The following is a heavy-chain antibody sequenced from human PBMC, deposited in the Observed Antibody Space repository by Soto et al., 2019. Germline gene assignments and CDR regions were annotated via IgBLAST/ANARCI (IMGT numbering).Heavy chain of an antibody. J-gene: IGHJ4*02. D-gene: IGHD2-15*01. CDR3: TTDSTYSGGSPKDY. CDR2: IKSKTDGGTT. CDR1: GFTFSNAW. Sequence: GGSLRLSCAASGFTFSNAWMSWVRQAPGKGLEWVGRIKSKTDGGTTDYAAPVKGRFTISRDDSKNTLYLQMNSPKTEDTAVYYCTTDSTYSGGSPKDYWGQGTLVTVSS. V-gene: IGHV3-15*01.